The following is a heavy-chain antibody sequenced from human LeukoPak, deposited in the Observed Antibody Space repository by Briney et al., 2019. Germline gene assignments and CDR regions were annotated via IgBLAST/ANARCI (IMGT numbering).Heavy chain of an antibody. CDR1: GFTVSSNY. CDR2: IYSGGST. D-gene: IGHD2-2*01. J-gene: IGHJ6*03. Sequence: PGGSLRLSCAASGFTVSSNYMSWVRQAPGKGLEWVSVIYSGGSTYYADSVKGRFTISRHNSKNTLYLQMNSLRAEDTAVYYCARSKALEYQLDYYYYYMDVWGKGTTVTVPS. V-gene: IGHV3-53*04. CDR3: ARSKALEYQLDYYYYYMDV.